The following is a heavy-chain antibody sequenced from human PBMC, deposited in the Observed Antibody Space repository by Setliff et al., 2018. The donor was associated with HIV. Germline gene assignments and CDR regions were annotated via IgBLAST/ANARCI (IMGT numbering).Heavy chain of an antibody. J-gene: IGHJ3*02. Sequence: PGESLKISCKGSGYSFTNYWIGWVRQMPGKGLEWMGIIYPGDSDTKYSPSFRGQFAITADKSITTAYLQWSSLKASDTAMYYCARRRSSGSLLDAFDIWGQGTMVTVS. D-gene: IGHD1-26*01. CDR3: ARRRSSGSLLDAFDI. CDR2: IYPGDSDT. CDR1: GYSFTNYW. V-gene: IGHV5-51*01.